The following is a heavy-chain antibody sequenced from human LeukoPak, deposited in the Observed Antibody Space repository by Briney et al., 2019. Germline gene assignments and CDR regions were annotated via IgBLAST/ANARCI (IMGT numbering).Heavy chain of an antibody. CDR3: ASLDYAEVDY. CDR2: INHSGST. CDR1: GGSFSGYY. V-gene: IGHV4-34*01. J-gene: IGHJ4*02. D-gene: IGHD4-17*01. Sequence: SETLSLTCAVYGGSFSGYYWGWIRQPPGKGLEWIGEINHSGSTNYNPSLKSRVTISVDTSKNQFSLKLSSVTTADTAVYYCASLDYAEVDYWGQGTLVTVSS.